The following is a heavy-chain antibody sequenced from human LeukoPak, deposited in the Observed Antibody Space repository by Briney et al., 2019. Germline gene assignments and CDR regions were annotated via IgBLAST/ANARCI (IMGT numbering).Heavy chain of an antibody. J-gene: IGHJ4*02. CDR3: AKGPRYCTNGVCYTGYYFDY. Sequence: GGSLRLSCAASGFTFSSYGMHWVRQAPGKGLEWVAFIRYDGSNKYYADSVKGRFTISRDNSKNTLYLQMNSLRAEDTAVYYCAKGPRYCTNGVCYTGYYFDYWGQGTLVTVSS. CDR1: GFTFSSYG. V-gene: IGHV3-30*02. CDR2: IRYDGSNK. D-gene: IGHD2-8*01.